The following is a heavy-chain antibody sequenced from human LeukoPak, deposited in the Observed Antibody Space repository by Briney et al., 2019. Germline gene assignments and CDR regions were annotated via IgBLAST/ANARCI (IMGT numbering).Heavy chain of an antibody. D-gene: IGHD3-22*01. CDR2: VSSDGSNT. Sequence: GGSLRLSCAASGLTFSGYWMHWVRQAPGKGLVCVSRVSSDGSNTAHADSVKGRFTISRDNAKNTLCLQMNSLGVEDTAVYYCVRRAAGGGYYDYWGQGTLVTVSS. CDR1: GLTFSGYW. V-gene: IGHV3-74*01. CDR3: VRRAAGGGYYDY. J-gene: IGHJ4*02.